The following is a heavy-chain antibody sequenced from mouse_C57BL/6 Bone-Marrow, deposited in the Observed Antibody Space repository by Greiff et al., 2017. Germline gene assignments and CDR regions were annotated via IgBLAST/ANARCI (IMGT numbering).Heavy chain of an antibody. J-gene: IGHJ2*01. Sequence: QVQLQQSGPELVKPGASVKISCKASGYAFSSSWMNWVKQRPGKGLEWIGRIYPGDGDTNYNGKFKGKATLTADKASSTAYMQRSSLTSEDSAVYFCARGYSINPYFDYWGQGTTLTVSS. D-gene: IGHD1-1*01. CDR1: GYAFSSSW. V-gene: IGHV1-82*01. CDR2: IYPGDGDT. CDR3: ARGYSINPYFDY.